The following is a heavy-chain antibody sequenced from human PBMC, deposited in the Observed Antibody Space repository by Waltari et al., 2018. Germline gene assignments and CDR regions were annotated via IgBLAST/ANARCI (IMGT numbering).Heavy chain of an antibody. V-gene: IGHV3-33*01. CDR3: ARGAVVGVDAFDI. D-gene: IGHD6-19*01. J-gene: IGHJ3*02. Sequence: QVKLVESGGGVVQPGRSLRLSCVASGFTFSNYGMYWVRQVPGKGLEWGAVLLDDGSYKNYADSVKGRFTISRDNSKNTLYLQMNSLRVEDTAVYYCARGAVVGVDAFDIWGQGTMVTVSS. CDR2: LLDDGSYK. CDR1: GFTFSNYG.